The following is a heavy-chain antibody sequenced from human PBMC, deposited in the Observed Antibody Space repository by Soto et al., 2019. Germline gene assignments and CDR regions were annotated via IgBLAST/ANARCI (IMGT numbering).Heavy chain of an antibody. V-gene: IGHV4-4*02. CDR3: AAGTDYRWVF. CDR1: DGFMNQYAW. D-gene: IGHD4-4*01. J-gene: IGHJ6*02. Sequence: SETLSLTCGVSDGFMNQYAWWFSWVRQPPGKGLEWIGGIHHTGSSNYNPPFKSRVIMSVDTSKTQFSLNLNSVTAADTAIYYCAAGTDYRWVFWGQGTTVTVSS. CDR2: IHHTGSS.